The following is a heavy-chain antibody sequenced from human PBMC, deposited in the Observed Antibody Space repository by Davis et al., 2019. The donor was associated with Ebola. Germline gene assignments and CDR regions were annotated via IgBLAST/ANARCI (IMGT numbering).Heavy chain of an antibody. V-gene: IGHV3-30*04. Sequence: GESLKISCAASGFTFSSYAMHWVRQAPGKGLEWVAVISYDGSNKYYADSVKGRFTISRDNSKNTLYLQMNSLRAEDTAVYYCAREPGYYYYGMDVWGQGTTVTVPS. CDR1: GFTFSSYA. J-gene: IGHJ6*02. D-gene: IGHD2-2*01. CDR3: AREPGYYYYGMDV. CDR2: ISYDGSNK.